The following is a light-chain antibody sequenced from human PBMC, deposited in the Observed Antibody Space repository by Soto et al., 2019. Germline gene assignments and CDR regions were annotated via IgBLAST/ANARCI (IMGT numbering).Light chain of an antibody. V-gene: IGKV3-11*01. Sequence: EIVLTQSPATLSSFPVDRVTLSCRASQYINTRLAWYQHRPGQAPRLLIYQTSIRAAGIPARFSASGSGTDFTLTTSDVQPEDFALYYCHQRQSWPRTFGQGTKVDIK. J-gene: IGKJ1*01. CDR1: QYINTR. CDR3: HQRQSWPRT. CDR2: QTS.